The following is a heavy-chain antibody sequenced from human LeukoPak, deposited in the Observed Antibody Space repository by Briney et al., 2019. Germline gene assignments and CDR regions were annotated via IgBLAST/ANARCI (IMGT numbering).Heavy chain of an antibody. J-gene: IGHJ4*02. V-gene: IGHV1-69*13. CDR1: GGTFSTYA. Sequence: SVKVSCKASGGTFSTYAINWVRQAPGQGLEWMGGIIPVFGTANYAQKFQGRVTITADESTSTAYMELSSLRSEDTAVYYCARDHSSGLYYFDYWGQRTLVTVSS. D-gene: IGHD6-19*01. CDR3: ARDHSSGLYYFDY. CDR2: IIPVFGTA.